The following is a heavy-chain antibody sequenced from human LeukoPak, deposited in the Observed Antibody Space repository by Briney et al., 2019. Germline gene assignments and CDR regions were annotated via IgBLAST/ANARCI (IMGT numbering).Heavy chain of an antibody. D-gene: IGHD4-17*01. CDR2: IIPIFGTA. V-gene: IGHV1-69*13. Sequence: GASVKVSCKASGGTFSSYAISWVRQAPGQGLEWMGGIIPIFGTANYAQKFQGRVTMTAEESTSTAYMELSSLRSEDTAVYYCAGSTVTRLAEYFQHWGQGTLVTVSS. J-gene: IGHJ1*01. CDR3: AGSTVTRLAEYFQH. CDR1: GGTFSSYA.